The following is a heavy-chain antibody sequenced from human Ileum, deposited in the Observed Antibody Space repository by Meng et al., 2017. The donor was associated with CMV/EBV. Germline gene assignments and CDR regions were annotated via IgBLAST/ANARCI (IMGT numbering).Heavy chain of an antibody. V-gene: IGHV4-59*01. CDR1: GDSISSYY. Sequence: SETLSLTCSVSGDSISSYYWSWIRQPPGNGLEWIGYIYYSGSTNYNPSLKSRVTISVDTSKNQFSLKLSSVTAADTAVYYCARVGDIVVIPAARPNWFFDLWGRGTLVTVSS. D-gene: IGHD2-2*01. CDR3: ARVGDIVVIPAARPNWFFDL. J-gene: IGHJ2*01. CDR2: IYYSGST.